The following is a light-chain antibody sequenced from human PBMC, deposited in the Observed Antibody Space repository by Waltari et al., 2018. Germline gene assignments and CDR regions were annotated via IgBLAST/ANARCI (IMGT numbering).Light chain of an antibody. Sequence: DIQMTQSPPSLSASVGDRVTITCRASQSISSYLNWDQQKPGKAPKLLIYAASSLQSGVPSRFSGSGSGTDFTLTISSLQPEDFATYYCQQSYSTPPYFGGGTKVEIK. CDR2: AAS. CDR1: QSISSY. J-gene: IGKJ4*01. CDR3: QQSYSTPPY. V-gene: IGKV1-39*01.